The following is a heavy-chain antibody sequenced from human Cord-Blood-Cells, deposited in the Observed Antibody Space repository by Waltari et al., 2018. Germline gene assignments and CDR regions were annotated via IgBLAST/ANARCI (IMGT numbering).Heavy chain of an antibody. V-gene: IGHV4-34*01. CDR2: INHSGST. J-gene: IGHJ5*02. CDR3: ARGYWGAAAGTRWFDP. CDR1: GGSFRGYY. D-gene: IGHD6-13*01. Sequence: QVQLQPWGAGLLKPSETLSLTCAVYGGSFRGYYWSWIRQPPGKGLAWIGEINHSGSTNYNPSLKSRVTISVDTSKNQFSLKLSSVTAADTAVYYCARGYWGAAAGTRWFDPWGQGTLVTVSS.